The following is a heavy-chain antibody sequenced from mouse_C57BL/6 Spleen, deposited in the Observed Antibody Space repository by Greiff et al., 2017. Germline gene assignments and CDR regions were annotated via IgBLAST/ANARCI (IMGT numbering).Heavy chain of an antibody. Sequence: QVQLQQSGAELVRPGASVTLSCKASGYTFTDYEMHWVKQTPVHGLEWIGAIDPETGGTAYNQKFKGKAILTADKSSSTAYMELRSLTSEDSAVYYCTRSSGDAMDYGGQGTSVTVSS. CDR1: GYTFTDYE. J-gene: IGHJ4*01. D-gene: IGHD3-2*02. CDR3: TRSSGDAMDY. CDR2: IDPETGGT. V-gene: IGHV1-15*01.